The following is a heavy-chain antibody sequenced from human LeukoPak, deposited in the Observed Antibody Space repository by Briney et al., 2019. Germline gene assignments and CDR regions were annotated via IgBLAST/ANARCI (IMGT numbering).Heavy chain of an antibody. CDR3: ARGNRGTIFGVVIISYYYYYMDV. CDR2: INHSGST. J-gene: IGHJ6*03. D-gene: IGHD3-3*01. Sequence: SETLSLTCAVYGGSFSGYYWSWIRQPPGKGLEWIGEINHSGSTNYNPSLKSRVTISVDTSKNQFSLKLSSVTAADTAVYYCARGNRGTIFGVVIISYYYYYMDVWGKGTTVTVSS. V-gene: IGHV4-34*01. CDR1: GGSFSGYY.